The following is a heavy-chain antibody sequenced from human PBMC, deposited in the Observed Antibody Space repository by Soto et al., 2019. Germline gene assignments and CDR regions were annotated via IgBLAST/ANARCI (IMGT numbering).Heavy chain of an antibody. CDR3: ASVKTELTVPYQEYFYR. J-gene: IGHJ1*01. D-gene: IGHD2-2*01. CDR2: IKPDGSEK. CDR1: GFTFSSYW. Sequence: GGSLRLSCAAAGFTFSSYWMSWVRQAPGKGLEWVANIKPDGSEKWYVDSVKGRFTISRDNSKNTLYLQMNSLRAEDTAVFYCASVKTELTVPYQEYFYRWGQGTLVTVSS. V-gene: IGHV3-7*02.